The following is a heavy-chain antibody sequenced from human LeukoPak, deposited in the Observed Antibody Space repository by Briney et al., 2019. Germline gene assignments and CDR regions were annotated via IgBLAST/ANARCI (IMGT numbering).Heavy chain of an antibody. V-gene: IGHV3-33*06. J-gene: IGHJ3*02. CDR2: VWYDDAVK. CDR3: AKDGYSSSPGLDAFDI. Sequence: PGGSLRLSCAASGFTFSNYGMHWVRQAPGKGLEWLAVVWYDDAVKNYADSVKGRFTISRDNSRDTLYLQMNSLRAEDTAVYYCAKDGYSSSPGLDAFDIWGQGTMVTVSS. CDR1: GFTFSNYG. D-gene: IGHD6-13*01.